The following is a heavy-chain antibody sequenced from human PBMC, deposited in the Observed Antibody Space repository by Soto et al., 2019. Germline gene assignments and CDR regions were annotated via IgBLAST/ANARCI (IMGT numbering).Heavy chain of an antibody. CDR1: GGTFSSYA. D-gene: IGHD4-4*01. CDR2: IIPIFGTA. Sequence: VKVSCKASGGTFSSYAISWVRQAPGQGLEWMGGIIPIFGTANYAQKFQGRVTITADESTSTAYMELSSLRSEDTAVYYCARASDDYSNSPEYYFDYWGQGTLVTVSS. V-gene: IGHV1-69*01. J-gene: IGHJ4*02. CDR3: ARASDDYSNSPEYYFDY.